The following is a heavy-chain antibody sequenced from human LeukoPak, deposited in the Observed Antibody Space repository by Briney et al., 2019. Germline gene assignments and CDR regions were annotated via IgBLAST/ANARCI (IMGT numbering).Heavy chain of an antibody. CDR2: INPHSGDT. V-gene: IGHV1-2*02. J-gene: IGHJ3*02. CDR3: ARLHPYASGMEDGFDI. Sequence: ASVKVSSKASGYTFTGYYMHWVRQAPGRGLEWMGWINPHSGDTNFAQKFQGRVTMNRDTSISTAYMELSRLTSGDTAVYYCARLHPYASGMEDGFDIWGQGTTVTVSS. CDR1: GYTFTGYY. D-gene: IGHD3-10*01.